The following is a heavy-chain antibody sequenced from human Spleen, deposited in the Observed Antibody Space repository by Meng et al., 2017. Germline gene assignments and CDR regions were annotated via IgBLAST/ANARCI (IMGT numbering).Heavy chain of an antibody. V-gene: IGHV3-48*03. J-gene: IGHJ4*02. D-gene: IGHD3-22*01. CDR3: ARGGGGVVESSGCAY. Sequence: GESLKTSCEASGFIFRNYEMMWVRQAPGKGLEWVSYISSSGGGTKNYADSVKGRFTISRDNAKNSLYLQMDSLRPEDTAVYYCARGGGGVVESSGCAYWGQGTLVTVSS. CDR2: ISSSGGGTK. CDR1: GFIFRNYE.